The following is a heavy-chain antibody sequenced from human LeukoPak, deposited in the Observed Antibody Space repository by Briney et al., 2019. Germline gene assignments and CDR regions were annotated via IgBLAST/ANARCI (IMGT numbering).Heavy chain of an antibody. CDR2: INSDGSST. CDR3: ARAVQPGVFAFDI. Sequence: GGSLRLSCAASGFTFSSYWMHWVRQAPGKGLVWVSRINSDGSSTSYADSVKGRFTISGDNAKNTLYLQMNSLRAEDTAVYYCARAVQPGVFAFDIWGQGTMVTVSS. J-gene: IGHJ3*02. V-gene: IGHV3-74*01. D-gene: IGHD1-1*01. CDR1: GFTFSSYW.